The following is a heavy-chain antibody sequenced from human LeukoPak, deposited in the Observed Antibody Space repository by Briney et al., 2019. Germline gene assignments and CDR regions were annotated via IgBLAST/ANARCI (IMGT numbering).Heavy chain of an antibody. D-gene: IGHD5-12*01. J-gene: IGHJ4*02. CDR1: GGSISSSNYY. V-gene: IGHV4-39*07. CDR2: IFNSGST. CDR3: XXXXXXLVDIVAGILDY. Sequence: SETLSLTCTVSGGSISSSNYYWGWIRQPPGKGLEWIGYIFNSGSTYYNPSLKSRVTILVDTSKNQFSLKLNSVTAADTAVYXXXXXXXXLVDIVAGILDYWGQGTLVTVSS.